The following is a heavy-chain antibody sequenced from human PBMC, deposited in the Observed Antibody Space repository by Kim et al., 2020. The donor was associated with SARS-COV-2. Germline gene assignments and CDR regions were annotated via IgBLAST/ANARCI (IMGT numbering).Heavy chain of an antibody. V-gene: IGHV4-34*01. Sequence: SETLSLTCAVYGGSFSGYYWSWIRQPPGKGLEWIGEINHSGSTNYNPSLKSRVTISVDTSKNQFSLKLSSVTAADTVVYYCARGRGITMVRGVQNGNWFDPWGQATLVTVSS. J-gene: IGHJ5*02. D-gene: IGHD3-10*01. CDR1: GGSFSGYY. CDR2: INHSGST. CDR3: ARGRGITMVRGVQNGNWFDP.